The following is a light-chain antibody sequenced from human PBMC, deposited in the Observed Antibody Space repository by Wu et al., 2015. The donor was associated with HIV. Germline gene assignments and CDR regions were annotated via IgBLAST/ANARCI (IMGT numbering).Light chain of an antibody. CDR1: QSVINKY. J-gene: IGKJ1*01. CDR3: QQYGASST. V-gene: IGKV3-20*01. Sequence: EIVLTQSPGTLSLSPGERATLSCRASQSVINKYLAWYQQKPGQAPRLLIYEASIRVPGTPHRFSGSGSGTDFTLSINRLEPDDFAVYFCQQYGASSTFGQGTKVDVK. CDR2: EAS.